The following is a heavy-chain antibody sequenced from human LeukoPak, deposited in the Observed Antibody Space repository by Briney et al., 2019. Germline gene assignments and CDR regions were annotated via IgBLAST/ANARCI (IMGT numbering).Heavy chain of an antibody. V-gene: IGHV4-59*01. D-gene: IGHD6-19*01. CDR3: ARDRSSGWYAFDS. CDR1: GDSISDYY. Sequence: SETLSLTCTVSGDSISDYYWSWIRQPPGKGLEWIAYIYSTGTTKYNPSLKSRLTISVDTSKNQCSLKLSSVTAADAAVYYCARDRSSGWYAFDSWGQGSLVTVSS. CDR2: IYSTGTT. J-gene: IGHJ4*02.